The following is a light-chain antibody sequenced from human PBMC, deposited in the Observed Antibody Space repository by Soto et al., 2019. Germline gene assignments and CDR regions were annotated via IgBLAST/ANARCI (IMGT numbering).Light chain of an antibody. Sequence: DIVLTQSPGTLSLSPGERATLSYRASRSVSSYFAWYQQKPGQAPRLLIYDASTRATGIPDRFSGSGSGTDFTLTISRLEPEDFAVYYCQQYGPSPSTFGQGTNLEI. V-gene: IGKV3-20*01. J-gene: IGKJ2*01. CDR3: QQYGPSPST. CDR2: DAS. CDR1: RSVSSY.